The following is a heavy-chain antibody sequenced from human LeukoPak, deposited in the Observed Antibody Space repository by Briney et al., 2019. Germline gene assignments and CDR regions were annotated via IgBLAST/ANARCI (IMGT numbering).Heavy chain of an antibody. D-gene: IGHD5-12*01. CDR1: GESISSSSYC. CDR2: IYNSANT. V-gene: IGHV4-39*01. J-gene: IGHJ3*02. CDR3: ARHSSSGDIGYENAFDI. Sequence: SETLSLTCTVSGESISSSSYCWDWIRQPPGKGLEWIGNIYNSANTHYNPSLKTRITMSVDTSKNQFSLKLNSVTAADTGIYYCARHSSSGDIGYENAFDIWGQGTMVTVSS.